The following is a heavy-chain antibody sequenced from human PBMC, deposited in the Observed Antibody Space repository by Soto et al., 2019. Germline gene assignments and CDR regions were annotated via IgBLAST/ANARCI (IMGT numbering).Heavy chain of an antibody. CDR1: GYSFAVYW. V-gene: IGHV5-10-1*01. D-gene: IGHD3-22*01. CDR3: ARQIYDSDTGPNFQYYYGMDV. CDR2: IDPSDSQT. Sequence: GESLKISCKGSGYSFAVYWITWVRQKPGKGLEWMGRIDPSDSQTYYSPSFRGHVTISVTKSITTVFLQWSSLRASNTAMYYCARQIYDSDTGPNFQYYYGMDVWGQGTPVTVSS. J-gene: IGHJ6*02.